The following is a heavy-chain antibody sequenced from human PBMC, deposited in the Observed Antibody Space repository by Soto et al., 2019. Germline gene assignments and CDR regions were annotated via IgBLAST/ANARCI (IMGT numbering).Heavy chain of an antibody. CDR1: GFTFSSYA. D-gene: IGHD3-10*01. J-gene: IGHJ5*02. CDR3: ASLGNTYYYGSGSFRNWFDP. Sequence: QVQLVESGGGVVQPGRSLRLSCAASGFTFSSYAMHWVRQAPGKGLEWVAVTSYDGSNKYYADSVKGRFTISRDNSKNTLYLQMNSLRAEDTAVYYCASLGNTYYYGSGSFRNWFDPWGQGTLVTVSS. CDR2: TSYDGSNK. V-gene: IGHV3-30-3*01.